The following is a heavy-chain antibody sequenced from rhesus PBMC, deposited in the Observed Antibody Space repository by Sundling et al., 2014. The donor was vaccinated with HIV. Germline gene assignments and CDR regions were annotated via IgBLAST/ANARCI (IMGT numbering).Heavy chain of an antibody. V-gene: IGHV3S42*01. J-gene: IGHJ5-2*02. CDR1: GFTFTNYG. D-gene: IGHD1-38*01. Sequence: EVQLVETGGGLVQPGGSLKLSCAASGFTFTNYGMSWVRQAPGKGLEWVSAINSGGGSTYYADSVKGRFTISRDSSKNTLSLQMNSLRAEDTAVYYCATWGTSLDVWGRGVLVTVSS. CDR3: ATWGTSLDV. CDR2: INSGGGST.